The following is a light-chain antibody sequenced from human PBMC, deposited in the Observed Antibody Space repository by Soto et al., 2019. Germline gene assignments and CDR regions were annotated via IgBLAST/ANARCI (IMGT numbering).Light chain of an antibody. Sequence: QSALTQPPSASGSPGQSVTISCTGTSSDVGGYNYVSWYQQHPGKVPKLMIYEVTKRPSGVPDRFSGSKSGNTASLTVSGLQAEDEADYYCSSYAGSNILVFGGGTEVTVL. CDR3: SSYAGSNILV. V-gene: IGLV2-8*01. J-gene: IGLJ3*02. CDR2: EVT. CDR1: SSDVGGYNY.